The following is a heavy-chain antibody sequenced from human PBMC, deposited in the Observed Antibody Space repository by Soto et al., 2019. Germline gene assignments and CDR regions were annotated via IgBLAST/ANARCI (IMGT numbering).Heavy chain of an antibody. Sequence: QVQLVESGGGVVQPGRSLRLSCAASGFTFSSYGMHWVRQAPGKGLEWVAVISYDGSNKYYADSVKGRFTISRDNSKNTLYLQMTSLRAEDTAVYYCAKAGYCSGGSCYSFDYWGQGTLVTVSS. D-gene: IGHD2-15*01. J-gene: IGHJ4*02. CDR2: ISYDGSNK. V-gene: IGHV3-30*18. CDR3: AKAGYCSGGSCYSFDY. CDR1: GFTFSSYG.